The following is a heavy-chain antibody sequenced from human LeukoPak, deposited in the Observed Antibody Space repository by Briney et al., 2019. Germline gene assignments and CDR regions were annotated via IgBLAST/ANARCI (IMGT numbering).Heavy chain of an antibody. CDR1: GFTFSSYS. CDR3: AREGIAAALDY. J-gene: IGHJ4*02. CDR2: ISSSSSYI. Sequence: GGSPRLSCAASGFTFSSYSMNWVRQAPGKGLEWVSSISSSSSYIYYADSVKGRFTISRDNAKNSLYLQMNSLRAEDTAVYYCAREGIAAALDYWGQGTLVTVSS. D-gene: IGHD6-13*01. V-gene: IGHV3-21*01.